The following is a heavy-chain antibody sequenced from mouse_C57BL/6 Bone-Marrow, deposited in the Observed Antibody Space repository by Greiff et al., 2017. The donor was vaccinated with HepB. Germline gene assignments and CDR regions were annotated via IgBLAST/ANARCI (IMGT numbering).Heavy chain of an antibody. V-gene: IGHV1-69*01. J-gene: IGHJ2*01. CDR1: GYTFTSYW. D-gene: IGHD2-3*01. CDR3: ARWDDGYLDY. CDR2: IDPSDSYT. Sequence: QVQLQQPGAELVMPGASVKLSCKASGYTFTSYWMHWVKQRPGQGLEWIGEIDPSDSYTNYNQKFKGKSTLPVDKSSSTAYMQLSSLTSEDSAVYYCARWDDGYLDYWGQGTTLTVSS.